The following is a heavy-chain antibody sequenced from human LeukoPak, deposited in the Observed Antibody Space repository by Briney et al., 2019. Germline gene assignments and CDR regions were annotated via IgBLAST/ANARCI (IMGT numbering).Heavy chain of an antibody. J-gene: IGHJ3*01. Sequence: GGSLRLPCAASGLTVSTNHMSWVRQAPGEGLEWVSVIYSGAGTNYADSVKGRFTISRDNSKNTLYLQMNSLRAEDTAMYYCTKSGPPDPYWGQGTMVTVSS. CDR3: TKSGPPDPY. CDR2: IYSGAGT. V-gene: IGHV3-53*01. CDR1: GLTVSTNH.